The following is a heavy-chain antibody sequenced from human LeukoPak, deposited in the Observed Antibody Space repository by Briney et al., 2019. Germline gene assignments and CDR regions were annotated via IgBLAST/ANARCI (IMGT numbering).Heavy chain of an antibody. V-gene: IGHV4-59*08. D-gene: IGHD6-13*01. CDR1: GSSINPYY. J-gene: IGHJ5*02. CDR3: ARRGYLQKWFDP. CDR2: IYYTGTT. Sequence: SETLSLTCAVSGSSINPYYWNWIRQPPGKGLEWIGHIYYTGTTKYNPSLKNRVYISLDTSKNQFSLELNSVTAADTAVYYCARRGYLQKWFDPWGQGILVTVSS.